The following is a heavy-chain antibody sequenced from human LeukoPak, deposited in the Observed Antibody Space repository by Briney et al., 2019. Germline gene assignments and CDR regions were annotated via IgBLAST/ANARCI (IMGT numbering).Heavy chain of an antibody. CDR1: GFTFNSYE. D-gene: IGHD6-13*01. J-gene: IGHJ4*02. CDR2: ITSGSTI. V-gene: IGHV3-48*03. Sequence: PGGSPRLSCVASGFTFNSYEMNWVRQAPGKGLEWVSYITSGSTIYYADSVKGRFTISRDNAKNSLYLQMNSLRADDTAVYYCARGNSRCLDYWGQGTLVTVSS. CDR3: ARGNSRCLDY.